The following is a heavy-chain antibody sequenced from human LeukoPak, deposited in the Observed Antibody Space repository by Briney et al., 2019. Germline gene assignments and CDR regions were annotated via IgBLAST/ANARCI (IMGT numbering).Heavy chain of an antibody. CDR3: ARGWDYDSSGYEFDY. Sequence: ASVKVSCKASGYTFTCYAMHWVRQAPGQRLEWMGWINAGNGNTKYSQKFQGRVTITRDTSASTAYMELSSLRSEDTAVYYCARGWDYDSSGYEFDYWGQGTLVTVSS. CDR1: GYTFTCYA. J-gene: IGHJ4*02. V-gene: IGHV1-3*01. CDR2: INAGNGNT. D-gene: IGHD3-22*01.